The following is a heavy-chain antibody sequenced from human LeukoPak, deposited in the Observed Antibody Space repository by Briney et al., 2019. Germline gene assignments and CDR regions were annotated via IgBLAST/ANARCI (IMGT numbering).Heavy chain of an antibody. Sequence: AGGSLRLSCAASGFTFSSYWMSWVRQAPAKGPEWVANIRQDGSERYYVDSVKGRFTISRDNAKNSLYLQMNSLRGEDTAVYYCVRDWGGGDDYWGQGTLVTVSS. V-gene: IGHV3-7*01. CDR1: GFTFSSYW. D-gene: IGHD3-10*01. CDR2: IRQDGSER. J-gene: IGHJ4*02. CDR3: VRDWGGGDDY.